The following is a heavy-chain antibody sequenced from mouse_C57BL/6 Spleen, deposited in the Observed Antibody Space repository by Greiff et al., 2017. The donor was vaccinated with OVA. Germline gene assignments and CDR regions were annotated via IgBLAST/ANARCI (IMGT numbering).Heavy chain of an antibody. CDR2: FNYDGSST. J-gene: IGHJ2*01. CDR3: ARENGYWDY. CDR1: GFTFSDYY. V-gene: IGHV5-16*01. D-gene: IGHD2-3*01. Sequence: EVQVVESEGGLVQPGSSMKLSCTASGFTFSDYYMAWVRQVPEKGLEWVANFNYDGSSTYYLDSLKSRFIISRDNAKNILYLRMSSLKSEDTATYYCARENGYWDYWGQGTTLTVSS.